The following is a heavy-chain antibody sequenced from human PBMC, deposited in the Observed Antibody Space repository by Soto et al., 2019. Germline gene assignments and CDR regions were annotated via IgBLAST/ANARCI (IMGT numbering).Heavy chain of an antibody. J-gene: IGHJ4*02. V-gene: IGHV3-23*01. CDR1: GFTFSSYA. CDR2: ISGSGGST. CDR3: AKDQVLPWKVEWLLYSDY. D-gene: IGHD3-3*01. Sequence: AGGSLRLSCAASGFTFSSYAMSWVRQAPGKGLEWVSAISGSGGSTYYADSVKGRFTISRDNSKNTLYLQMNSLRAEDTAVYYCAKDQVLPWKVEWLLYSDYWGQGTLVTVSS.